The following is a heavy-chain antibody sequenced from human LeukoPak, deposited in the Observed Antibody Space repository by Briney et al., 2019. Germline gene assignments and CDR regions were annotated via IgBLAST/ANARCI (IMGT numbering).Heavy chain of an antibody. CDR3: ANGNIAAPGSTE. D-gene: IGHD6-6*01. CDR2: ISGSGGST. J-gene: IGHJ4*02. CDR1: GFTFSSYA. V-gene: IGHV3-23*01. Sequence: GGSLRLSCAASGFTFSSYAMSWVRQAPGKGLEWVSAISGSGGSTYYADSVKGRFTISRDNSKNTLYLQMNSLRAEDTAVYYCANGNIAAPGSTEWGQGTLVTVSS.